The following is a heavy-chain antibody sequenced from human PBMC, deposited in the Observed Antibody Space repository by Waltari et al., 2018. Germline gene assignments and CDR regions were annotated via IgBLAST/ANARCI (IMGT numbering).Heavy chain of an antibody. CDR1: GFTFSSYW. V-gene: IGHV3-7*01. CDR3: AGGTWELLLFDY. D-gene: IGHD2-15*01. J-gene: IGHJ4*02. Sequence: EVQLVESGGGLVQPGGSLRLSCAASGFTFSSYWMSWVRQAPGKGLGLVANQKQDGRGEYEVDSVKGRFNSPRDNAKNSLYLQMDSLGAEDTAVYYWAGGTWELLLFDYWGQGTLVTVSS. CDR2: QKQDGRGE.